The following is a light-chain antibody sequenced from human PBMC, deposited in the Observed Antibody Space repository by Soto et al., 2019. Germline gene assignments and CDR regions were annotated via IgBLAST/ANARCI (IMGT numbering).Light chain of an antibody. CDR3: QQRSNWPPWT. Sequence: EIVLTQSPATLSLSPGERATLSCRASQSVSSYLTWYQQKPGQAPRLLIYDASHRATGIPARFSGSGSGTDFTLTISSLEPEDFAVYYCQQRSNWPPWTFGQGTKVEIK. CDR2: DAS. CDR1: QSVSSY. V-gene: IGKV3-11*01. J-gene: IGKJ1*01.